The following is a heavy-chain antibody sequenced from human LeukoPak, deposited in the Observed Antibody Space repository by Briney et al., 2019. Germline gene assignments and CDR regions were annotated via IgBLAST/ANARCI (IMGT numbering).Heavy chain of an antibody. D-gene: IGHD6-6*01. V-gene: IGHV1-2*02. CDR2: INPNSGGT. Sequence: GASVKVSCKASGYTFTGYYMHRVRQAPGQGLEWMGWINPNSGGTNYAQKLQGRVTMTRDPSISTAYMELSRLRSGDTAVYSCARGRIARSDSCSSVIRFDPWGQGNLVTV. CDR3: ARGRIARSDSCSSVIRFDP. J-gene: IGHJ5*02. CDR1: GYTFTGYY.